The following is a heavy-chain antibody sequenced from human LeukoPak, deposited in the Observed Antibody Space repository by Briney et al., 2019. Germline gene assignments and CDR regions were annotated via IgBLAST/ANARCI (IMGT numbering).Heavy chain of an antibody. D-gene: IGHD3-3*01. CDR3: ARDAIFGVVADYYMDV. J-gene: IGHJ6*03. CDR1: GESFSGYF. V-gene: IGHV4-59*01. CDR2: IYYSGST. Sequence: SETLSLTCAVYGESFSGYFWSWIRQPPGKGLEWIGYIYYSGSTNYNPSLKSRVTISVDTSKNQFSLKLSSVTAADTAVYYCARDAIFGVVADYYMDVWGKGTTVTVSS.